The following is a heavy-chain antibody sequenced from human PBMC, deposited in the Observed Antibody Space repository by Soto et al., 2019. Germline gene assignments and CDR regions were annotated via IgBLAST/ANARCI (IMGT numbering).Heavy chain of an antibody. V-gene: IGHV3-33*01. Sequence: GGSLRLSCAAPGFTFSSYGMHWVRQAPGKGLEWVAVIWYDGSNKYYADSVKRRFTISRDNSKNTLYLQMNSLRAEDTAVYYCARDLRPYYGSGSYYNLDYWGQGTLVTVSS. D-gene: IGHD3-10*01. CDR1: GFTFSSYG. CDR2: IWYDGSNK. J-gene: IGHJ4*02. CDR3: ARDLRPYYGSGSYYNLDY.